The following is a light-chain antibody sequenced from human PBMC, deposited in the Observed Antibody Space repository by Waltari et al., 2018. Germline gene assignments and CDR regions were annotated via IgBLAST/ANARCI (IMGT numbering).Light chain of an antibody. CDR1: STDVGRYSL. Sequence: QSALTQPASVSGSPGQSITISCLRVSTDVGRYSLVSWYQHHPDKAPKLLIYDDIKRPSGVSDRFSGSRSGNTASLTISGLQAEDEADYFCSSYAGDRTWVFGGGTKLSVL. V-gene: IGLV2-23*01. CDR2: DDI. J-gene: IGLJ3*02. CDR3: SSYAGDRTWV.